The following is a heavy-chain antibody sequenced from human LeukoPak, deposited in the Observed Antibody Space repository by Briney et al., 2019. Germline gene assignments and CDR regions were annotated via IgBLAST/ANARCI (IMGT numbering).Heavy chain of an antibody. CDR1: GFTFSSYE. D-gene: IGHD3-3*01. J-gene: IGHJ4*02. V-gene: IGHV3-48*03. CDR2: ISSSGSTI. CDR3: ASSYDFWSGYDY. Sequence: GGSLRLSCAASGFTFSSYEMNWDRQAPGKGLEWVSYISSSGSTIYYADSVKGRFTISRDNAKNSLYLQMNSLRAEDTAVYYCASSYDFWSGYDYWGQGTLVTVSS.